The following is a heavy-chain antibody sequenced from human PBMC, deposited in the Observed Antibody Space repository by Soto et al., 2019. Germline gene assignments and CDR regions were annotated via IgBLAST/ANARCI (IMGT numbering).Heavy chain of an antibody. V-gene: IGHV6-1*01. CDR1: GDTVSSKSAA. CDR3: ARATDYYDFWSGRN. CDR2: TYYRSKWYI. J-gene: IGHJ4*02. D-gene: IGHD3-3*01. Sequence: PSQTLSLTCAISGDTVSSKSAAWNWIRQSTSRGLEWLGRTYYRSKWYIDYAESVKSRITINPDTSKNQVSLQLNSVTPEDTAVYYCARATDYYDFWSGRNWGQGTLVTVSS.